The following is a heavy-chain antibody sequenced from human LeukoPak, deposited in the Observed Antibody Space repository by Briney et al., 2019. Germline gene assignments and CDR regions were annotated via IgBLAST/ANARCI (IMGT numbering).Heavy chain of an antibody. CDR1: GFTLRNYM. J-gene: IGHJ4*02. Sequence: GSLRLSRVCAGFTLRNYMMNWVRPAAGKGVEWVSSISSSSSYIYYADSVKGRITISRDNAKNSLYLQMNSLRVEDTAVYYCARDKDVYFDYWGQGTLVTVSS. V-gene: IGHV3-21*01. CDR2: ISSSSSYI. CDR3: ARDKDVYFDY.